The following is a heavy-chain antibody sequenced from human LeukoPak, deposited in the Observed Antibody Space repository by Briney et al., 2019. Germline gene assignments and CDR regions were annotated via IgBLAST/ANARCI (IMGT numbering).Heavy chain of an antibody. J-gene: IGHJ4*02. CDR1: GDTFTTDY. CDR3: ARGRDGYNW. Sequence: ASVKVSCKASGDTFTTDYIHWVRQATGQGLEWMGWMNPNSGNTGYAQKFQGRVTMTRNTSISTAYMELSSLRSEDTAVYYCARGRDGYNWWGQGTLVTVSS. CDR2: MNPNSGNT. D-gene: IGHD5-24*01. V-gene: IGHV1-8*02.